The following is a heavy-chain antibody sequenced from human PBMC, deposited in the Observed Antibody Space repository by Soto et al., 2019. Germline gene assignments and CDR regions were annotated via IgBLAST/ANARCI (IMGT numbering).Heavy chain of an antibody. CDR1: GFSLSSRAVG. D-gene: IGHD6-19*01. J-gene: IGHJ4*02. CDR2: LYWNDDN. CDR3: AHGSGWLFDY. Sequence: QITLKESGPTLVKPTQTLTLTCTFSGFSLSSRAVGVGWIRQPPGKALEWLALLYWNDDNHYSPSLRSRLTLTKDTSKNQVVLTMTNMDPVDTATYYCAHGSGWLFDYWGQGTLVTVSS. V-gene: IGHV2-5*01.